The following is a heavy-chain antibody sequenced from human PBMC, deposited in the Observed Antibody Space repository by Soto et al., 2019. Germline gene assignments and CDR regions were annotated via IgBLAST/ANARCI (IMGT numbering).Heavy chain of an antibody. CDR3: AVDGRWVSGTPSTYSGMDV. CDR1: GGSVSSGNYS. D-gene: IGHD1-26*01. J-gene: IGHJ6*01. CDR2: IYYSGST. Sequence: QVQLQESGPGLVRPSETLSLTCTVSGGSVSSGNYSWTWIRQPPGKGLEWIGYIYYSGSTNYNPSLKRRVTRSVDSSNNQYCLMVISVTDAYTAVYCCAVDGRWVSGTPSTYSGMDVW. V-gene: IGHV4-61*01.